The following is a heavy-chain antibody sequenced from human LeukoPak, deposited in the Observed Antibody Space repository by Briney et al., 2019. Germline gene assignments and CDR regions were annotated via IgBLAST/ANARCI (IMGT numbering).Heavy chain of an antibody. J-gene: IGHJ4*02. Sequence: PGGSLRLSCAASGFTFSSYAMSWVRQAPGKGLEWVSVISGSGGSTYYADSVKGRFAISRDNSKNTLYLQMNSLRAEDTAVYYCAKDRDYYDSSGSWWGQGTLVTVSS. CDR3: AKDRDYYDSSGSW. CDR2: ISGSGGST. CDR1: GFTFSSYA. V-gene: IGHV3-23*01. D-gene: IGHD3-22*01.